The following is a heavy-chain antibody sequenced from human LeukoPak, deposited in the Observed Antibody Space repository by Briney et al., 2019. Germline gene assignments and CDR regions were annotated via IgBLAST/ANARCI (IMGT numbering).Heavy chain of an antibody. J-gene: IGHJ4*02. V-gene: IGHV3-74*01. Sequence: SGGSLRLSCAASGLTFNSYCMSWVRQAPGKGLEWVSRINSDGSSTSYADSVKGRFTISRDNAKNTLYLQMNSLRAEDTAVYYCAREVGATKGFDYWGQGTLVTVSS. D-gene: IGHD1-26*01. CDR1: GLTFNSYC. CDR3: AREVGATKGFDY. CDR2: INSDGSST.